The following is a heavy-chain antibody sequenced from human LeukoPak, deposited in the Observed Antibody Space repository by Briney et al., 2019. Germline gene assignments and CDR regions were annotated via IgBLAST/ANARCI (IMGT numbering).Heavy chain of an antibody. Sequence: PSETLSLTCSVSGGSIISSNYYWGWIRQPPGKGLEWIGSIYQSGSGSSYYNPSLKSRVTIFGDTSINQFFLRLSSVTAADTAVYYCASTLRFLPYRRFDYWGQGTLVTVPS. CDR1: GGSIISSNYY. CDR2: IYQSGSGSS. J-gene: IGHJ4*02. V-gene: IGHV4-39*01. D-gene: IGHD3-3*01. CDR3: ASTLRFLPYRRFDY.